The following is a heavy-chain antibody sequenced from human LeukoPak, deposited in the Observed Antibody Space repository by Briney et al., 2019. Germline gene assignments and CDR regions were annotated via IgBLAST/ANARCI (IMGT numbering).Heavy chain of an antibody. Sequence: PGGSLRLSCAASGFIFRSYAMHWVRQAPGKGLEWVAVISYDGSDKYYADSVKGRFTISRDNSKNTLYLQMNSLRAENTAVYYCARGVGSGSRLRAGDYWGQGTLVTVSS. CDR2: ISYDGSDK. J-gene: IGHJ4*02. D-gene: IGHD1-26*01. CDR1: GFIFRSYA. CDR3: ARGVGSGSRLRAGDY. V-gene: IGHV3-30*14.